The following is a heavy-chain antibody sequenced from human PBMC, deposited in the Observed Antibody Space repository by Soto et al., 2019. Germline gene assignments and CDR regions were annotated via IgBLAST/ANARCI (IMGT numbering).Heavy chain of an antibody. D-gene: IGHD2-8*01. CDR1: GGSISSYY. CDR3: ARRYAGNFDS. Sequence: QVQLQESGPGLVKPSETLSLTCTVSGGSISSYYWSWIRQPPGKGLEWIGYIYYSGSPNYNPSLKSRVTISVDTSKNQFSLKLSSVTAADTAVYYCARRYAGNFDSWGQGPLVTVSS. J-gene: IGHJ4*02. V-gene: IGHV4-59*01. CDR2: IYYSGSP.